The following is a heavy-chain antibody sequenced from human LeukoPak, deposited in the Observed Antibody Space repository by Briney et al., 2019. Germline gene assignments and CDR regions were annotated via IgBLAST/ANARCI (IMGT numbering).Heavy chain of an antibody. CDR3: AKLGHGGYYSYMHV. J-gene: IGHJ6*03. V-gene: IGHV3-23*01. CDR2: ISTDGTT. D-gene: IGHD3-16*01. Sequence: GGSLRLSCAVSGFTFGNYAMTWVRQAPGKGLESVSSISTDGTTYYAHSVKGRFTLSRDNSKNTLHLQMRSLRAEDTAVYYCAKLGHGGYYSYMHVWGKGTTVTVSS. CDR1: GFTFGNYA.